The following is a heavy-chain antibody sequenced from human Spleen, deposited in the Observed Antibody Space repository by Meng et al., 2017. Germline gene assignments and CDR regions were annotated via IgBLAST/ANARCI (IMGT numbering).Heavy chain of an antibody. CDR1: GYTFTGYY. V-gene: IGHV1-2*06. Sequence: ASVKVSCKASGYTFTGYYIHWVRQAPGQGLEWMGRINPKSGGTNYAQKFQGRVTMTRDTSISTAYMELSSLIFDDTAVYYCARATWSGYLTPNYGMDVWGQGTTVTVSS. J-gene: IGHJ6*02. CDR2: INPKSGGT. CDR3: ARATWSGYLTPNYGMDV. D-gene: IGHD3-3*01.